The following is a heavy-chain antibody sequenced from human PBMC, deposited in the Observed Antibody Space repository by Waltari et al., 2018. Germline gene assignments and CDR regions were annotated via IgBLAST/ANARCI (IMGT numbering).Heavy chain of an antibody. CDR3: AREAGLATVTTGPLDY. D-gene: IGHD4-17*01. CDR2: IIPILGIA. V-gene: IGHV1-69*10. CDR1: GGTFSSYA. J-gene: IGHJ4*02. Sequence: QVQLVQSGAEVKKPGSSVKVSCKASGGTFSSYAISWVRQAPGQGLEWMGGIIPILGIANYAQKFQGRVTITADKSTSTAYMELSSLRSEDTAVYYCAREAGLATVTTGPLDYWGQGTLVTVSS.